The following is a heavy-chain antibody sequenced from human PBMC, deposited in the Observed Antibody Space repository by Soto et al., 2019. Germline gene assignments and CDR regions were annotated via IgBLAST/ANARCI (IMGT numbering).Heavy chain of an antibody. J-gene: IGHJ5*02. CDR2: IYYSGST. CDR1: GGSIISGDYY. V-gene: IGHV4-30-4*01. D-gene: IGHD1-7*01. CDR3: ARDIITGTGWFDP. Sequence: PSETLSLTCTVSGGSIISGDYYWSWIRQPPGKGLEWIGYIYYSGSTYYNPSLKSRVTISVDTSKNQFSLKLSSVTAADTAVYYCARDIITGTGWFDPWGQGTLVTVSS.